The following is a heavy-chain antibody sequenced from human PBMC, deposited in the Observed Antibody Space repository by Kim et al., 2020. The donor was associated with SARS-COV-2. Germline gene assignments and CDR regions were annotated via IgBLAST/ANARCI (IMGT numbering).Heavy chain of an antibody. V-gene: IGHV3-7*01. CDR1: GFTFSSSW. Sequence: GWSLRLSCSASGFTFSSSWMTWDRQAPGKGLEWVGNINRDGSGQNYVGSLRGRFTISRDNTRNSLYLQMESLRAEDTAVYYCTTKNYWGQGTLVTVSS. CDR2: INRDGSGQ. CDR3: TTKNY. J-gene: IGHJ4*02.